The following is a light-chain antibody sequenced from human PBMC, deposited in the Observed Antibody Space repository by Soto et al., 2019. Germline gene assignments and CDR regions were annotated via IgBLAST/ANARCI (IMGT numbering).Light chain of an antibody. CDR1: QSVSSSY. Sequence: EIVLTQSPGNLSLSPGERATLSCRASQSVSSSYLAWYQQKPGQAPRLLIYGASSRATGLPDRFSGSGSGTDFTLTISRLEPEDFAVYYCQQYGSSPYTFGRGTKLEIK. CDR3: QQYGSSPYT. J-gene: IGKJ2*01. V-gene: IGKV3-20*01. CDR2: GAS.